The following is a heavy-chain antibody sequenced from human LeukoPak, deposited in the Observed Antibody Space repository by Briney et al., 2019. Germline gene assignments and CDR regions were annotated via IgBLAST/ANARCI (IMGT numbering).Heavy chain of an antibody. D-gene: IGHD6-13*01. Sequence: PSETLSLTCAVYGGSFSGYYWSWIRQPPGKGLEWIGSIYYSGSTYYNPSLKSRVTISVDTSKNQFSLKLSSVTAADTAVYYCARLVQQNWFDPWGQGTLVTVSS. CDR3: ARLVQQNWFDP. V-gene: IGHV4-34*01. J-gene: IGHJ5*02. CDR2: IYYSGST. CDR1: GGSFSGYY.